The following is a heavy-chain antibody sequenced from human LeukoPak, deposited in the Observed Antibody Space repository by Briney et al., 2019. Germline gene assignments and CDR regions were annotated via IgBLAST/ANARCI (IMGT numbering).Heavy chain of an antibody. CDR3: TRDRVGSGWPRPYYFEV. D-gene: IGHD6-19*01. CDR2: INPNTGAT. CDR1: GYTLTGYY. Sequence: ASVKVSCEASGYTLTGYYLHWVRQAPGQGLEWMGWINPNTGATQSAQKFQGRITMTRDTSISTAYLDLSCLRSDDTAVYYCTRDRVGSGWPRPYYFEVWGQGTLVTVSS. J-gene: IGHJ4*02. V-gene: IGHV1-2*02.